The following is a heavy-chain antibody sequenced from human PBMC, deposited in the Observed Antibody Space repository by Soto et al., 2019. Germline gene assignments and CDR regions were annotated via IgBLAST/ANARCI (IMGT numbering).Heavy chain of an antibody. V-gene: IGHV1-46*01. CDR3: ARDSGDTTLRQWGRSFHY. J-gene: IGHJ4*02. D-gene: IGHD1-1*01. Sequence: QVQLVQSGAEVKKPGASVKVSCKASGFTFTNYYIHWVRQAPGQGLEWMGLINPSGGGTFYAQKLQHRVAVTRDTSTGTVYMELSNLRSEDTAVYFCARDSGDTTLRQWGRSFHYWGQGTLVTVSS. CDR2: INPSGGGT. CDR1: GFTFTNYY.